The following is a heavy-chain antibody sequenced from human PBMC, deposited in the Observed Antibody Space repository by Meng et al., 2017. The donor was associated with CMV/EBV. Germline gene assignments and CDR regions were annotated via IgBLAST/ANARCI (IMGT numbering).Heavy chain of an antibody. CDR1: GFILGDYA. D-gene: IGHD3-22*01. J-gene: IGHJ4*02. Sequence: GESLKISCTASGFILGDYAMSWVRQAPGKGLEWLSSINWNGGSTGYADSVKGRFTISRDNAKNSLYLQMNSLRAEDTALYYCARHSYYDTTGYYFDYWGQGTLVTVSS. CDR2: INWNGGST. V-gene: IGHV3-20*04. CDR3: ARHSYYDTTGYYFDY.